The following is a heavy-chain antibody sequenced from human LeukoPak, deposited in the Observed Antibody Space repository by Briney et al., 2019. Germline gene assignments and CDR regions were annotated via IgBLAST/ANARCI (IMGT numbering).Heavy chain of an antibody. V-gene: IGHV1-8*01. CDR1: GYTFTSYD. CDR3: ARDSPQWDLPDY. Sequence: ASVKVSRKASGYTFTSYDINWVRPATGQGLEWMGWMNPNSGNTGYAQKFQGRVTMTRNTSISTAYMELSSLRSEDTAVYYCARDSPQWDLPDYWGQGTLVTVSS. D-gene: IGHD1-26*01. J-gene: IGHJ4*02. CDR2: MNPNSGNT.